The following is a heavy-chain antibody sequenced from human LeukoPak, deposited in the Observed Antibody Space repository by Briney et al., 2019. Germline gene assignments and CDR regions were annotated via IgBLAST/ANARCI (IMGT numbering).Heavy chain of an antibody. Sequence: WMXXIIPIFGTANYAQKFQGGVTITADKSTSTAYMELSSLRSEDTAVYYCARELEDGHYYYGMDVWGKGTTVTVSS. CDR3: ARELEDGHYYYGMDV. D-gene: IGHD5-24*01. V-gene: IGHV1-69*06. CDR2: IIPIFGTA. J-gene: IGHJ6*04.